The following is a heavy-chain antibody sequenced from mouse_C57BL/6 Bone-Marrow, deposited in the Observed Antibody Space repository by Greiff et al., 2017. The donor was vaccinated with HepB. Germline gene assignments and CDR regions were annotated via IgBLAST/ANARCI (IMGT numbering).Heavy chain of an antibody. V-gene: IGHV1-81*01. CDR1: GYTFTSYG. CDR2: IYPRSGNT. J-gene: IGHJ3*01. D-gene: IGHD1-1*01. Sequence: QVQLQQSGAELARPGASVKLSCKASGYTFTSYGISWVKQRTGQGLEWIGEIYPRSGNTYYNEKFKGKATLTADKSSSTAYMELRSLTSEDSAVYFCAPSYGSSYGFAYWGQGTLVTVSA. CDR3: APSYGSSYGFAY.